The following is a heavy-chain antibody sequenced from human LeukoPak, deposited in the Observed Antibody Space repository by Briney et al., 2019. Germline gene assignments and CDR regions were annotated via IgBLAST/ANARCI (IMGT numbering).Heavy chain of an antibody. CDR2: INPNSGGT. D-gene: IGHD1-7*01. CDR3: ARGGTISGSGDYFQV. V-gene: IGHV1-2*02. Sequence: ASVKVSFKASGYTFTGYYIHWVRQAPGQGLEWMGWINPNSGGTKYAQKFQGRVTMTRDTSISTAYMELSGLRSDDTAVYYCARGGTISGSGDYFQVWGQGTLVTVSS. CDR1: GYTFTGYY. J-gene: IGHJ1*01.